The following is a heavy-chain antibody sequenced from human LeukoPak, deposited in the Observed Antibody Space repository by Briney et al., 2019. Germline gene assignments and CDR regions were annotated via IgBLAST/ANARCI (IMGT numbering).Heavy chain of an antibody. Sequence: PGGSLRLSCAASGFTFSSYGMHWVRQAPGKGLEWVSGIIADFDTTYYADSVRGRFTISRDHSKNTLYLQMNSLRAEDTAIYYCAQDGTTTRYNWFDSWGQGTLVTVSS. J-gene: IGHJ5*01. D-gene: IGHD1-7*01. CDR2: IIADFDTT. CDR1: GFTFSSYG. V-gene: IGHV3-23*01. CDR3: AQDGTTTRYNWFDS.